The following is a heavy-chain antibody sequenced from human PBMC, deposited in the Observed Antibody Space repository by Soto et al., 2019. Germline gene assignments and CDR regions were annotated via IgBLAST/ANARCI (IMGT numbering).Heavy chain of an antibody. J-gene: IGHJ4*02. V-gene: IGHV3-30*18. Sequence: QVQLVESGGGVVQPGRSLRLSCGASGFTFSNYGMHWVRQAPGKGLEWVAFISNDGSNKNYGASVKGRFSISRDNSENTLSLQLNSLRAEDTAVYFCAKDQLPVYYYHSRGPFDSWGQGTLVTVSS. D-gene: IGHD3-22*01. CDR1: GFTFSNYG. CDR2: ISNDGSNK. CDR3: AKDQLPVYYYHSRGPFDS.